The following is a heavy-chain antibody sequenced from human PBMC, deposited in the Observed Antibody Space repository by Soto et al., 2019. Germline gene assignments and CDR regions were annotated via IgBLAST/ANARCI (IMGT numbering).Heavy chain of an antibody. CDR3: ARCYLYVDIVATIGGGRCDY. V-gene: IGHV4-34*01. J-gene: IGHJ4*02. Sequence: SSETLLVTGAVSGGDFSGYYWSWIPQAPGHRLEWIGEINDSGSTNYNPSLKSRVTISVDTSKNQFYLKLSSVNAGGRAVYSCARCYLYVDIVATIGGGRCDYWGQGALVTV. D-gene: IGHD5-12*01. CDR1: GGDFSGYY. CDR2: INDSGST.